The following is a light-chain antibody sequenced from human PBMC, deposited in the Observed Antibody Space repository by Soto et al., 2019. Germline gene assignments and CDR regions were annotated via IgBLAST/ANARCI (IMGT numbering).Light chain of an antibody. CDR3: LQSLHFSLT. Sequence: EIVMTQTPLSLSVTPGQSASISCRSSQTLLHSNGKSYLYWYLQKAGQAPQPLIYEVSKRFSGVPDRFSGSGAGTDFTLTISRVEAEDVGVYYCLQSLHFSLTSGGGTKVEIK. CDR1: QTLLHSNGKSY. V-gene: IGKV2D-29*01. CDR2: EVS. J-gene: IGKJ4*01.